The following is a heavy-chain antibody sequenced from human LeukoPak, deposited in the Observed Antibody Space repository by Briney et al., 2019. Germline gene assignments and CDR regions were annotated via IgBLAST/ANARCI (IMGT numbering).Heavy chain of an antibody. V-gene: IGHV3-49*04. CDR2: IRSKAYGGTT. Sequence: SGGSLRLSCTASGFTFGDYAMSWVRQAPGKGLEWVGFIRSKAYGGTTEYAASVKGRFTISRDDSKSIAYLQMNSLKTEDTAVYYCTRGWSRDYWGQGTLVTVSS. CDR1: GFTFGDYA. CDR3: TRGWSRDY. D-gene: IGHD3-3*01. J-gene: IGHJ4*02.